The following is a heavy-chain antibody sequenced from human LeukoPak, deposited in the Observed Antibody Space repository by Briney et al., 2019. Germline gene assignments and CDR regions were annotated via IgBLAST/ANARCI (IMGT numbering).Heavy chain of an antibody. Sequence: GGSLRLSCAASGFTFSSYGMHWVRQAPGKGLEWVAVISYDGSNKYYADSVKGRFTISRDNSKNTLYLQMNSLRAEDTAVYYCAKAPSLHRERPYYYYGMDVWGQGTTVTVSS. CDR3: AKAPSLHRERPYYYYGMDV. J-gene: IGHJ6*02. V-gene: IGHV3-30*18. CDR1: GFTFSSYG. D-gene: IGHD1-1*01. CDR2: ISYDGSNK.